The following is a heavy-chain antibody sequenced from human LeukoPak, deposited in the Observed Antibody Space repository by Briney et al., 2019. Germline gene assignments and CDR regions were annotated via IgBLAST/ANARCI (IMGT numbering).Heavy chain of an antibody. V-gene: IGHV3-30*18. D-gene: IGHD4-23*01. J-gene: IGHJ5*02. Sequence: PGRSLRLSCAASEFTFSSYGMHWVRQAPGKGLEWVAVISYDGSDKYYADSVKGRFTISRDNSKNTLYLQMNSLRAEDTAVYYCAKDFPHGRDYGGNSGFDPWGQGTLVTVSS. CDR1: EFTFSSYG. CDR2: ISYDGSDK. CDR3: AKDFPHGRDYGGNSGFDP.